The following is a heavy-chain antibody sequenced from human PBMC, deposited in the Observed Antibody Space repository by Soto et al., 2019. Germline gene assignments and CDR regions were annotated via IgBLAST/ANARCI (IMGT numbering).Heavy chain of an antibody. J-gene: IGHJ4*02. D-gene: IGHD3-10*01. V-gene: IGHV3-53*01. CDR1: GFTVSSNH. CDR3: ARDAFGRGDY. CDR2: IYSGGGI. Sequence: EVQLVESGGGLIQPGGSLRLSCAASGFTVSSNHMTWVRQAPGKELEWVSLIYSGGGIYYADSVEGRFTISRDSSKNTVYLQMNSLRAEDTAVYYCARDAFGRGDYWGQGTLVTVSS.